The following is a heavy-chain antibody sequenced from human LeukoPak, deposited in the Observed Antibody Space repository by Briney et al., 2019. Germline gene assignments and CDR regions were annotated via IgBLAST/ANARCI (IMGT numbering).Heavy chain of an antibody. Sequence: PGGSLRLSCAASGFTFSNYGIHWVRQAPGKGLEWVAVIWSDGINKYYVDSVKGRFTISRDNSKNTLYLQMDSLRADDTAVYCARSTYRSSSYYFDYWGQGSLVTVSS. D-gene: IGHD6-13*01. CDR2: IWSDGINK. V-gene: IGHV3-33*01. CDR3: ARSTYRSSSYYFDY. J-gene: IGHJ4*02. CDR1: GFTFSNYG.